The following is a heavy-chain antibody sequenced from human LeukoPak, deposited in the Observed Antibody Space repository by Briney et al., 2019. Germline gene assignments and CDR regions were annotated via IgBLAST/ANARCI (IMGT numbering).Heavy chain of an antibody. CDR2: IYYSGST. V-gene: IGHV4-39*07. CDR3: ARGVVLLWFGESKPRDFDY. CDR1: GGSISSSSYY. D-gene: IGHD3-10*01. Sequence: SETLSLTCTVSGGSISSSSYYWGWIRQPPGKGLEWIGSIYYSGSTYYNPSLKSRVTISVDTSKNQFSLKLSSVTAADTAVYYCARGVVLLWFGESKPRDFDYWGQGTLVTVSS. J-gene: IGHJ4*02.